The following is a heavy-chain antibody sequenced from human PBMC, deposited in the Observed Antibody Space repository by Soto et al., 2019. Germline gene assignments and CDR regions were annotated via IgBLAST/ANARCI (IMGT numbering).Heavy chain of an antibody. J-gene: IGHJ5*02. D-gene: IGHD2-2*02. V-gene: IGHV4-30-2*01. CDR2: IYHSGST. Sequence: PSQTLSLTCAVSGGSISRGAYSWSWIRQPPVNGLEWIGYIYHSGSTYYNPPLKSRVTISVDRSKNQFSLKLSSVTAAATAVYYCARVVPAAIPVSDWFDPWGQGTLVTVSS. CDR3: ARVVPAAIPVSDWFDP. CDR1: GGSISRGAYS.